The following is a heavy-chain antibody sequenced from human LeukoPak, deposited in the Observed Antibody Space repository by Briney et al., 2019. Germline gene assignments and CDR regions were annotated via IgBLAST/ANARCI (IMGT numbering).Heavy chain of an antibody. CDR3: ARDPGPLMIVWGVWGSIDI. D-gene: IGHD3-22*01. V-gene: IGHV3-30*03. CDR1: GFTFSSYA. Sequence: GGSLRLSCAASGFTFSSYAVHWVRHAPGKGLEGVAVISYDGSNKYYADSVKGRFTISRDNSKNTLYLQMNSLRAEDTAVYYCARDPGPLMIVWGVWGSIDIWGQGTMVTVSS. J-gene: IGHJ3*02. CDR2: ISYDGSNK.